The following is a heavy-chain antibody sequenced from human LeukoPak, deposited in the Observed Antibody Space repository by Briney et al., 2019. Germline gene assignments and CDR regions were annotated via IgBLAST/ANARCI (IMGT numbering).Heavy chain of an antibody. J-gene: IGHJ4*02. CDR1: GGSNSSYY. Sequence: PSETLSLTCTVSGGSNSSYYWSWIRQPPGKGLEWIGYIYYSGSTNYNPSLKSRVTISVDTSKNQFSLKLSSVTAADTAVYYCARGRAPHYFDYWGQGTLVTVSS. V-gene: IGHV4-59*01. CDR2: IYYSGST. CDR3: ARGRAPHYFDY.